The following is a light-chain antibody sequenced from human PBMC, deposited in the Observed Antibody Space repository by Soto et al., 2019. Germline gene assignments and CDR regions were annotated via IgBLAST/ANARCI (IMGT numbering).Light chain of an antibody. CDR2: GAF. CDR3: QQCNKWPPHT. J-gene: IGKJ2*01. CDR1: QSVSSN. V-gene: IGKV3-15*01. Sequence: EIVMTQSPVTLSVSPGERATLSCRASQSVSSNLAWYQQKPGQAPSLLIYGAFTRATGIPARFSGTGSGTEFTLTISSLQSEDFALYYCQQCNKWPPHTSXQGTKVDIK.